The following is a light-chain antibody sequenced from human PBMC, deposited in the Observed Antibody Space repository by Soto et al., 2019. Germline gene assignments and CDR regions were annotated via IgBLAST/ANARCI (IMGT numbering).Light chain of an antibody. J-gene: IGLJ7*01. V-gene: IGLV6-57*04. CDR2: EDN. CDR1: RGSIASNY. CDR3: QSYDSSNAV. Sequence: FMLTQPHSVSESPGKTVTISCTRSRGSIASNYVQWYQQRPGSAPTTVIYEDNQRPSGVPDRFSGSIDSSSNSASLTISGLKTEDEADYYCQSYDSSNAVFGGGTQLTVL.